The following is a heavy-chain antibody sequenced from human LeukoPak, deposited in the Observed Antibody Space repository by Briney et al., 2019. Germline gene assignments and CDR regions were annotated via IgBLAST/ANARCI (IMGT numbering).Heavy chain of an antibody. CDR2: IKQDGSEK. D-gene: IGHD4-17*01. Sequence: PGGSLRLSCAASGFIFSSYWMSWVRQAPGKGLEWVANIKQDGSEKYYVDSVKGRFTISRDNAKSSLYLQMNSLRAEDTAVYYCARARFETTVTTLVRKKDYYYYNMDVWGKGTTVTVSS. CDR3: ARARFETTVTTLVRKKDYYYYNMDV. J-gene: IGHJ6*03. V-gene: IGHV3-7*01. CDR1: GFIFSSYW.